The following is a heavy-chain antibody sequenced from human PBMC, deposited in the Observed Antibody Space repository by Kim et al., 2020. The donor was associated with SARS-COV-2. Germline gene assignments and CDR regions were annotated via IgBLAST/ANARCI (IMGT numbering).Heavy chain of an antibody. Sequence: GLEWMGGFDPEDGGTIYAQKFQGRVTMTEDTSTDTAYMELSSLRSEDTAVYYCATAPGYGDYLTNWFDPWGQGTLVTVSS. D-gene: IGHD4-17*01. CDR3: ATAPGYGDYLTNWFDP. CDR2: FDPEDGGT. J-gene: IGHJ5*02. V-gene: IGHV1-24*01.